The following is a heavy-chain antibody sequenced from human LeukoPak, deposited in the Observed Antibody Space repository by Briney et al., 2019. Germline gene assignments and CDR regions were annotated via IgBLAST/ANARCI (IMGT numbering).Heavy chain of an antibody. CDR2: ISGGGDKA. D-gene: IGHD6-19*01. Sequence: PGGSLRLSCAASGFTFTTNAINWVRQAPGKGLEWVSGISGGGDKAYYADSVKGRFTISRDNSENTVSLQMGNLRAEDTALYYCAKDLALAGTGGGFDVWGQGTRVAVSS. CDR3: AKDLALAGTGGGFDV. CDR1: GFTFTTNA. J-gene: IGHJ3*01. V-gene: IGHV3-23*01.